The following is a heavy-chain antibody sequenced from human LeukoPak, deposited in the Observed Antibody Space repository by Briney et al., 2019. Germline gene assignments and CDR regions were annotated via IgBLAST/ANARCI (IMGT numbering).Heavy chain of an antibody. CDR3: ASLRYSTSALDAFNI. V-gene: IGHV3-21*04. CDR2: ISSSSSYI. Sequence: GGSLRLSCAASGFTFSSYSMNWVRQAPGKGLEWVSSISSSSSYIYYADSVKGRFTISRDNSKNTLYLQMNGLRAEDTALYYCASLRYSTSALDAFNIWGHGTMVTVSS. D-gene: IGHD6-6*01. CDR1: GFTFSSYS. J-gene: IGHJ3*02.